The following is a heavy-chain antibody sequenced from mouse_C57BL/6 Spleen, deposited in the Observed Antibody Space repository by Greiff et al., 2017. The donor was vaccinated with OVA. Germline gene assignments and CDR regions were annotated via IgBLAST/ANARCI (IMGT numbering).Heavy chain of an antibody. Sequence: EVKLMESGPELVKPGASVKISCKASGYSFTDYNMNWVKQSNGKSLEWIGVINPNDGTTSYNHKFKGKATLTVDQSSSTAYMQLNSLTSEDSAVYYCARSSVDYYAMDYWGQGTSVTVSS. CDR1: GYSFTDYN. D-gene: IGHD6-1*01. J-gene: IGHJ4*01. V-gene: IGHV1-39*01. CDR3: ARSSVDYYAMDY. CDR2: INPNDGTT.